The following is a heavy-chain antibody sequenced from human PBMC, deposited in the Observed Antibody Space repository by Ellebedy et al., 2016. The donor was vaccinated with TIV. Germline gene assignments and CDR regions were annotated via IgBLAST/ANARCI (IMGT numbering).Heavy chain of an antibody. CDR3: ARGGEGLRFLEWLLYLDY. D-gene: IGHD3-3*01. V-gene: IGHV1-2*04. Sequence: AASVKVSCKASGYTFTGYYMHWVRQAPGQGLEWMGWINPNSGGTNYAQKFQGWVTMTRDTSISKADMELSRLRSDDTAVYYCARGGEGLRFLEWLLYLDYWGQGTLVTVSS. J-gene: IGHJ4*02. CDR2: INPNSGGT. CDR1: GYTFTGYY.